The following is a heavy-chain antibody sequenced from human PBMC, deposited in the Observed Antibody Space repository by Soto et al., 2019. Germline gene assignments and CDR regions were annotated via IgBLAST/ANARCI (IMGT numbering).Heavy chain of an antibody. CDR2: IIPILGIA. D-gene: IGHD6-13*01. CDR1: GGTFSSYT. Sequence: GASVKVSCKASGGTFSSYTISWVRQAPGQGLEWMGRIIPILGIANYAQKFQGRVTITADKSTSTAYMELSSLRSEDTAVYYCARSGSFAEQQLPRRRRNDAFDIWGQGTMVTVSS. CDR3: ARSGSFAEQQLPRRRRNDAFDI. J-gene: IGHJ3*02. V-gene: IGHV1-69*02.